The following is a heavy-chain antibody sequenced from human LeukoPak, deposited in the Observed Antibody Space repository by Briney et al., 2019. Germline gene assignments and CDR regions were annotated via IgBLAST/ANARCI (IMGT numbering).Heavy chain of an antibody. CDR1: GGSISSGTCY. V-gene: IGHV4-61*09. CDR3: ARNTYYYHSGTYLDY. CDR2: IFTSGST. Sequence: SQTLSLTCTVSGGSISSGTCYWSWIRQPAGKGLEWIGHIFTSGSTNYNPSLKSRVTISVDTSKNQFSLKLTAVTAADTAVYYCARNTYYYHSGTYLDYWGQGILVTVSS. J-gene: IGHJ4*02. D-gene: IGHD3-10*01.